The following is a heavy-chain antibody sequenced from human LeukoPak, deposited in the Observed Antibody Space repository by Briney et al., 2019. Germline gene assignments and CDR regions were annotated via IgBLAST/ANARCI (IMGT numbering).Heavy chain of an antibody. J-gene: IGHJ4*02. D-gene: IGHD3-22*01. Sequence: PGGSLRLSCAASGFTFSSYAMHWVRQAPGKGLEYVSAISSNGGSTYYANSVKGRFTISRDNSKNTLYLQMGSLRAEDMVVYYCARAPDYYDSSGYHDYWGQGTLVTVSS. CDR2: ISSNGGST. CDR1: GFTFSSYA. V-gene: IGHV3-64*01. CDR3: ARAPDYYDSSGYHDY.